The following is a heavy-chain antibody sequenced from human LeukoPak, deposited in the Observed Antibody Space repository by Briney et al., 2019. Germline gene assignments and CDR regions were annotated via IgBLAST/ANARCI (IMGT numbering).Heavy chain of an antibody. J-gene: IGHJ2*01. CDR2: ISSSGSTI. CDR3: ARDQVGATTDWYFDL. D-gene: IGHD1-26*01. V-gene: IGHV3-11*04. Sequence: PGGSLRLSCAASGFTFSDYYMSWISQAPGKGLEWVSYISSSGSTIYYADSVKGRFTISRDNAKNSLYLQMNSLRAEDTAAYYCARDQVGATTDWYFDLWGRGTLVTVSS. CDR1: GFTFSDYY.